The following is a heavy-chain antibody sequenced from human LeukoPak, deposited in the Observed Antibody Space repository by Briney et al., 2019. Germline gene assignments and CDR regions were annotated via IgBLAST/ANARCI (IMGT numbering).Heavy chain of an antibody. J-gene: IGHJ5*02. Sequence: SVKVSCKAFGGSFSSEAISWVRQAPGQGLEWMGGIIPIFGTANYAQKFQGRVTITTDESTSTAYMEVSSLRSEDTAVYYCARGADFWSGQGFDPWGQGTLVTVSS. CDR3: ARGADFWSGQGFDP. V-gene: IGHV1-69*05. CDR1: GGSFSSEA. D-gene: IGHD3-3*01. CDR2: IIPIFGTA.